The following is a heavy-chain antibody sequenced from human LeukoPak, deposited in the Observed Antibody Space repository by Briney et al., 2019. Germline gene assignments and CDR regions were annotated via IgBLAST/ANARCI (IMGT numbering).Heavy chain of an antibody. Sequence: PGGSLRLSCAASGFTFSNYALHWVRQAPGKGLEWIAVISYDGSNKYYGDSVKGRFTISRDNSKNTVYLQMNSLRVEDTAMYYCARGSNYYESSGYYKAFDIWGQGTMVTVSS. CDR2: ISYDGSNK. V-gene: IGHV3-30-3*01. CDR3: ARGSNYYESSGYYKAFDI. J-gene: IGHJ3*02. D-gene: IGHD3-22*01. CDR1: GFTFSNYA.